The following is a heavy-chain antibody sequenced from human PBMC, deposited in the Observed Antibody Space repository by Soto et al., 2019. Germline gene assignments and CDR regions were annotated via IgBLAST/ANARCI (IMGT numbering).Heavy chain of an antibody. CDR1: GFTFSSYS. D-gene: IGHD3-3*01. J-gene: IGHJ3*02. CDR3: ARDNPNYDFWSGPHDAFDI. CDR2: ISSSSSYI. Sequence: SLRLSCAASGFTFSSYSMNWVRQAPGKGLEWVSSISSSSSYIYYADSVKGRFTISRDNAKNSLYLQMNSLRAEDTAVYFCARDNPNYDFWSGPHDAFDIWGQGTMVTVSS. V-gene: IGHV3-21*01.